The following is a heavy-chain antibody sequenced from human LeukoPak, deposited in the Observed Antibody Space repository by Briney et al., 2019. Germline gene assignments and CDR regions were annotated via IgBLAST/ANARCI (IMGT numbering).Heavy chain of an antibody. CDR1: GYSFTSNY. D-gene: IGHD5-24*01. V-gene: IGHV1-46*01. CDR3: AREYGYRIY. Sequence: ASVKVSCKASGYSFTSNYIHWVRQAPGQGLEWMGMIYPSDGSTNYAQKFQGRVTITADESTSTAYMELSSLRSEDTAVYYCAREYGYRIYWGQGTLVTVSS. J-gene: IGHJ4*02. CDR2: IYPSDGST.